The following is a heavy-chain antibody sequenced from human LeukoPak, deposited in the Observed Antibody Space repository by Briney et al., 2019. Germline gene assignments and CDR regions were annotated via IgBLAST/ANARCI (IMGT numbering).Heavy chain of an antibody. CDR1: GGSISSYY. CDR2: IYYSGST. Sequence: SETLSLTCTVSGGSISSYYWSWIRQPPGKGLEWIGYIYYSGSTNYSPSLKSRVTISVDTSKNQFSLKLSSVTAADTAVYYCARMGVYGDYLWFDPWGQGTLVTVSS. J-gene: IGHJ5*02. V-gene: IGHV4-59*01. D-gene: IGHD4-17*01. CDR3: ARMGVYGDYLWFDP.